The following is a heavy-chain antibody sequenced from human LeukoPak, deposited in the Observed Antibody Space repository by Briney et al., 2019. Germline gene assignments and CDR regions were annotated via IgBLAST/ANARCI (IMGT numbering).Heavy chain of an antibody. D-gene: IGHD2-21*01. V-gene: IGHV3-7*04. Sequence: GGSLRLSCAASGFTFSSNWMSWVRQAPGKGLEWVANIKEDGSKGNYEDSVKGRFTISRDNAKNSLYLQMSSLRAEDTAVYYCARAYSWGQGTRVTVSS. CDR3: ARAYS. J-gene: IGHJ5*02. CDR1: GFTFSSNW. CDR2: IKEDGSKG.